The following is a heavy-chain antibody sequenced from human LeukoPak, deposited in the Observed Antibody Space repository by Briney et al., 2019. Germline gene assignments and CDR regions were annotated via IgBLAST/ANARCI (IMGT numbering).Heavy chain of an antibody. V-gene: IGHV3-23*01. D-gene: IGHD3-3*01. CDR3: ARGQVRFLAHYYYYYGMDV. CDR1: GFTFSSYA. J-gene: IGHJ6*02. Sequence: GGSLRLSCAASGFTFSSYAMSWVRQAPGKGLEWVSAISGSGGSTYYADSVKGRFTISRDNSKNTLYLQMNSLRAEDTAVYYCARGQVRFLAHYYYYYGMDVWGQGTTVTVSS. CDR2: ISGSGGST.